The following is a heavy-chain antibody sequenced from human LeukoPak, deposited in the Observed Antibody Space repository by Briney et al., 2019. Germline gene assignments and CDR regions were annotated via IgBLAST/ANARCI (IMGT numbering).Heavy chain of an antibody. D-gene: IGHD3-22*01. CDR1: GDSISSNNYL. CDR3: VRSQNDYDSSGHYVFDI. J-gene: IGHJ3*02. Sequence: SETLSLTCTVSGDSISSNNYLWAWIRQPPGKGLEWIGNIYSSGSPYYNPSLQSRVTISLDTSKNQFSLKLSPLTAADTAVYFCVRSQNDYDSSGHYVFDIWGQGTMVTVSS. CDR2: IYSSGSP. V-gene: IGHV4-39*07.